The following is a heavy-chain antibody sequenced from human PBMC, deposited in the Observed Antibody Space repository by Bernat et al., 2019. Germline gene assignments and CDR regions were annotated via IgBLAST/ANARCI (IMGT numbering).Heavy chain of an antibody. CDR3: ARGVGSGSYRHGEYYFDY. D-gene: IGHD3-10*01. CDR1: GGSFSGYY. V-gene: IGHV4-34*01. J-gene: IGHJ4*02. CDR2: INHSGST. Sequence: QVQLQQWGAGLLKPSETLSLTCAVYGGSFSGYYWSWIRQPPGKGLEWIGEINHSGSTNYNPSLKSRVTISVDTSKNQFSLKLSSVTAADTAVYYCARGVGSGSYRHGEYYFDYWGQGTLVTVSS.